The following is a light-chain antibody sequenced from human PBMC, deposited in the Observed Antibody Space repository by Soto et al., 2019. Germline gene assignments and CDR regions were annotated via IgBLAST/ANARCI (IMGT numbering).Light chain of an antibody. CDR2: GNT. V-gene: IGLV1-40*01. J-gene: IGLJ3*02. Sequence: QPVLTQPPSVSGAPGQRVTISCTGSSSNIGAGYGVQWYQQLPGTAPKLLIYGNTNRPSGVPDRFSGSRSGTSASLAITGLQAEDEADYYCQAYDDRLGGSRVFGGGTKVTVL. CDR1: SSNIGAGYG. CDR3: QAYDDRLGGSRV.